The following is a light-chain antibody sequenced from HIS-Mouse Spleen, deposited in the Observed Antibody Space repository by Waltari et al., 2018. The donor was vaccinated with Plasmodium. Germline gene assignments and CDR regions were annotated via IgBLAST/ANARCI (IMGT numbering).Light chain of an antibody. CDR3: YSTDSSGNHRV. CDR1: AFPKKY. CDR2: EDS. V-gene: IGLV3-10*01. Sequence: SYELTQPPSVSVSPGQTARIPCPGDAFPKKYPYWYQQKSGQAPLLVIYEDSKRPSGIPERFSGSSSGTMATLTISGAQVEDEADYYCYSTDSSGNHRVFGGGTKLTVL. J-gene: IGLJ3*02.